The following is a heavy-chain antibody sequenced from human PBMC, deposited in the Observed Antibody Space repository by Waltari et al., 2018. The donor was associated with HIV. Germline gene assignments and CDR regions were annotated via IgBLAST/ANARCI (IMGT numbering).Heavy chain of an antibody. CDR3: ARDSSGYYYVGYGMDV. CDR1: GFTFNTYA. J-gene: IGHJ6*02. CDR2: ISYDGSNK. Sequence: QVQLVESGGGVVQPGRSLRLSCAASGFTFNTYAMYWVRQAPGKWLECVAVISYDGSNKYYADSVKGRFTISRDNSKNTLYLQMNSLRAEDTAVYYCARDSSGYYYVGYGMDVWGQGTTVTVSS. V-gene: IGHV3-30*01. D-gene: IGHD3-22*01.